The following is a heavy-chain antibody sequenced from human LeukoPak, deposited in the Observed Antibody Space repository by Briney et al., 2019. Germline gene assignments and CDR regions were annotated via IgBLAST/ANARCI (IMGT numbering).Heavy chain of an antibody. Sequence: SVKVSCKASGGTFSSYAISWVRQAPGQGLEWMGGIIPIFGTANYAQKFQGRVTITADESTSTAYMELSSLRSEDTAVYYCAKPRTGSYWGAFDIWGQGTMVTVSS. V-gene: IGHV1-69*13. CDR2: IIPIFGTA. D-gene: IGHD2-8*02. CDR1: GGTFSSYA. J-gene: IGHJ3*02. CDR3: AKPRTGSYWGAFDI.